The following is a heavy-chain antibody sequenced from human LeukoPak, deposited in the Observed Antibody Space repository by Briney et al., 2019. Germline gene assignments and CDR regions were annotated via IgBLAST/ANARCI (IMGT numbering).Heavy chain of an antibody. CDR3: TRNSTYDY. CDR1: GFIFSDHY. J-gene: IGHJ4*02. D-gene: IGHD2/OR15-2a*01. Sequence: GGPLRLSCAASGFIFSDHYMDWVRQAPGKGLEWVGRSRNKAKSYTTDYAASVKGRFTISRDDSKNSLYLQMNSLKSEDTAVYYCTRNSTYDYWGQGTLVTVSS. V-gene: IGHV3-72*01. CDR2: SRNKAKSYTT.